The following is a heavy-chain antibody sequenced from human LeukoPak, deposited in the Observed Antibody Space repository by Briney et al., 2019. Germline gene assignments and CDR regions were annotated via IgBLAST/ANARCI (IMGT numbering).Heavy chain of an antibody. D-gene: IGHD3-22*01. J-gene: IGHJ4*02. CDR1: GFTFSSYW. CDR2: INSDGRST. Sequence: PGGSLRLSCAASGFTFSSYWMHWVRQAPGKGLVWVSRINSDGRSTTYADYVKGRFTISRDNAKNTLYLQMNSLRAEDTAVYYCARANYDAGLIPVYYFDYWGQGTLVTVSS. V-gene: IGHV3-74*01. CDR3: ARANYDAGLIPVYYFDY.